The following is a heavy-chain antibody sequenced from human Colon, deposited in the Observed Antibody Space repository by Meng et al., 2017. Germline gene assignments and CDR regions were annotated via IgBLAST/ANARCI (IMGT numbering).Heavy chain of an antibody. D-gene: IGHD4-17*01. CDR2: IYYTGNT. CDR3: ARVNGDFDEAWFDP. J-gene: IGHJ5*02. CDR1: GASVSRDSPY. V-gene: IGHV4-61*03. Sequence: QLQESGPGLVGPAETLSLTCTVSGASVSRDSPYWSWIRQSQGKGLEWIGYIYYTGNTNYNPSLASRVSMSLDTSKNHFSLHLTSVTAADTAIYYCARVNGDFDEAWFDPWGQGTLVTVSS.